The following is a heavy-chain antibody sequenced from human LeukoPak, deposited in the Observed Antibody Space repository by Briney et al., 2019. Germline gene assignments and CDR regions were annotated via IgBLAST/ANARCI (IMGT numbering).Heavy chain of an antibody. CDR3: ARGLPISMIIEGNYGMDV. D-gene: IGHD3-22*01. J-gene: IGHJ6*02. CDR1: GFTVSSNY. V-gene: IGHV3-53*01. Sequence: GGSLRLSCAASGFTVSSNYMSWVRQAPGKGLEWVSVIYSGGITKYADSVKGRFTISRDNSKNTLYLQMNSLRAEDTAVYYCARGLPISMIIEGNYGMDVWGQGTTVTVSS. CDR2: IYSGGIT.